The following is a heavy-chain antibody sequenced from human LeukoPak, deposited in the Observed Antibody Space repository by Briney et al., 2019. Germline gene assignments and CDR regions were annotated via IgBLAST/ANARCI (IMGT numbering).Heavy chain of an antibody. V-gene: IGHV4-34*01. D-gene: IGHD6-13*01. Sequence: PSETLSLTCAVYGGSFIGYYWNWIRQPPGKGLEWIGEINHSGSTNYNPSLKSRVTISVDTSKNQFSLKLSSVTAADTAVYYCARAVYSSSWFPFDYWGQGTLVTVSS. CDR2: INHSGST. J-gene: IGHJ4*02. CDR3: ARAVYSSSWFPFDY. CDR1: GGSFIGYY.